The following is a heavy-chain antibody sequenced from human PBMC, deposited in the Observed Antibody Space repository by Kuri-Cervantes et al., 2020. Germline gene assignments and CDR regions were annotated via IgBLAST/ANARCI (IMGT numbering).Heavy chain of an antibody. V-gene: IGHV4-4*02. CDR3: ARGSRGGGYYYMDV. Sequence: SKTLSLTCAVSGGSISSSNWWSWVRRPPGKGMEWLGEIYQSGCTNYKPSLRSRVSISVDTSKNQFTLKLRSVTAADTAVYYCARGSRGGGYYYMDVWGKGTTVTVSS. J-gene: IGHJ6*03. CDR2: IYQSGCT. D-gene: IGHD3-16*01. CDR1: GGSISSSNW.